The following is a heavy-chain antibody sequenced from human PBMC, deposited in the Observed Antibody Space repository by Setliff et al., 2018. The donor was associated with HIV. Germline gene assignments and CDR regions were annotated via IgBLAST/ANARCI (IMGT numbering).Heavy chain of an antibody. CDR3: AREPAYYYDSSGRYFDY. CDR1: GGSFSGYY. D-gene: IGHD3-22*01. Sequence: PSETLSLTCAVYGGSFSGYYWSWIRQPPGKGLEWIGEINHSGSTNYNPSLKSRVTISVDTSKNQFSLKLSSVTAADTAVYYCAREPAYYYDSSGRYFDYWGQGTLVTVS. V-gene: IGHV4-34*01. CDR2: INHSGST. J-gene: IGHJ4*02.